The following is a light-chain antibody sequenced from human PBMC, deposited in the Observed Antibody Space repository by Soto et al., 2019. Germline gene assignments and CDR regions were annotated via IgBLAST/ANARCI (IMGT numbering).Light chain of an antibody. Sequence: QSALTQPASVSGSPGQSITISCTGTSSDVGGYNYVSWYQQHPGKAPKLMIYEVSNWPSGVSNRFSGSKSGNTASLTISGLQAEDEADYYCSSYTSSSTLYVFGTGTKVTVL. CDR3: SSYTSSSTLYV. V-gene: IGLV2-14*01. CDR1: SSDVGGYNY. CDR2: EVS. J-gene: IGLJ1*01.